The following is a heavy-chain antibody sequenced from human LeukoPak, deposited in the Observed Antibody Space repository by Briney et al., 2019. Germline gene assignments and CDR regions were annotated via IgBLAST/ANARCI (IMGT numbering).Heavy chain of an antibody. CDR1: GYTFTGYY. Sequence: ASVKVSCKASGYTFTGYYFHWVRQAPGQGLEWMGWINPNTAGTNYARKFLGRVTLTWDSSISTAYMELNRLTSDDTAVYYCATSDGDYTAGYYYYMGVWGKGTSVTVSS. CDR3: ATSDGDYTAGYYYYMGV. D-gene: IGHD4-17*01. CDR2: INPNTAGT. V-gene: IGHV1-2*02. J-gene: IGHJ6*03.